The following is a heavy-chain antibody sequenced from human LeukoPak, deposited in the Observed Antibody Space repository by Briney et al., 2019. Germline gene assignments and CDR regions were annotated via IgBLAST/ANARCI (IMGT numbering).Heavy chain of an antibody. D-gene: IGHD2-15*01. CDR2: IYYSVST. V-gene: IGHV4-59*01. CDR3: ARAGFEGYCSGGSCYSVWFDP. J-gene: IGHJ5*02. CDR1: GGSISSYY. Sequence: PSEALSLTCTVSGGSISSYYWSWIRHPPGKGLEWIGYIYYSVSTNYNPSLKSRVTISVDTSKNQFSLKLSSVTAADTAVYYCARAGFEGYCSGGSCYSVWFDPWGQGTLVTVSS.